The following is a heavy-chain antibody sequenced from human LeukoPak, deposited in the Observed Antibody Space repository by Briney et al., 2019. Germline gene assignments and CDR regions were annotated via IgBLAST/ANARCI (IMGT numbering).Heavy chain of an antibody. CDR1: GGSVSSTDYQ. CDR3: ARGYGPGFPMPAHLNWFDP. V-gene: IGHV4-31*03. J-gene: IGHJ5*02. Sequence: SQTLSLTCTVAGGSVSSTDYQWSWVRQHPGKGLEWIVYINYSGSTDYNPSLRSRVTMSLDTSKNQFSLKLSSVTAADTAVYYCARGYGPGFPMPAHLNWFDPWGQGTLVTVSS. CDR2: INYSGST. D-gene: IGHD2-2*01.